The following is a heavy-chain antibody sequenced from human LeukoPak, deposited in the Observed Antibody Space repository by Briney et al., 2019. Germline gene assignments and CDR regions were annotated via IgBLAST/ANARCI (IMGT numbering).Heavy chain of an antibody. D-gene: IGHD3-3*01. V-gene: IGHV1-69*13. Sequence: ASVTVSCKASGGTFSSYAISWVRQAPGQGLEWMGGIIPIFGTANYAQKFQGRVTITADESTSTAYMELSSLRSEDTAVYYCASLIGSIFGVAHYYYGMDVWGQGTTVTVSS. J-gene: IGHJ6*02. CDR3: ASLIGSIFGVAHYYYGMDV. CDR1: GGTFSSYA. CDR2: IIPIFGTA.